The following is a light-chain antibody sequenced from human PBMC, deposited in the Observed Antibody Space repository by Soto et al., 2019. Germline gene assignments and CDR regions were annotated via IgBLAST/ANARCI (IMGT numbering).Light chain of an antibody. J-gene: IGKJ4*01. Sequence: ENVLTQSPGTLSLSPGERATLSCRASQSISSSYLAWYQQKPGQTPRLLIYHASNRATGIPDRFGGSGSGTDFTLTISRLEPEDFAVYYCQQYGDSLLTFGGGTKVEIK. CDR3: QQYGDSLLT. V-gene: IGKV3-20*01. CDR1: QSISSSY. CDR2: HAS.